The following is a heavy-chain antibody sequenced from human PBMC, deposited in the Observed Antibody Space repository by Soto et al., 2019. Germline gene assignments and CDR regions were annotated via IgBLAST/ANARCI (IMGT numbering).Heavy chain of an antibody. V-gene: IGHV3-30*18. CDR3: AKDRGSGWRVDAFDI. J-gene: IGHJ3*02. CDR2: ISYDGSNK. CDR1: GFTFSSYG. Sequence: PGGSLRLSCAASGFTFSSYGMHWVRQAPGKGLEWVAVISYDGSNKYYADSVKGRFTISRDNSKNTLYLQMNSLRAEDTAVYYCAKDRGSGWRVDAFDIWGQGTMVT. D-gene: IGHD6-19*01.